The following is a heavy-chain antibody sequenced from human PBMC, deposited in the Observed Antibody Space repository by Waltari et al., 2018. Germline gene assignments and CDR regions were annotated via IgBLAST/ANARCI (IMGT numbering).Heavy chain of an antibody. Sequence: QVQLVESGGALVKPGGCQRLSCGASGFPFSGYYMSWIRQAPGKGLEWVSYISSSGSTIYYADSVKGRFTISRDNAKKSLYLQMNSLRAEDTAVYYCARVTDSSNFDYWGQGTLVTVSS. J-gene: IGHJ4*02. CDR1: GFPFSGYY. CDR3: ARVTDSSNFDY. CDR2: ISSSGSTI. D-gene: IGHD3-22*01. V-gene: IGHV3-11*01.